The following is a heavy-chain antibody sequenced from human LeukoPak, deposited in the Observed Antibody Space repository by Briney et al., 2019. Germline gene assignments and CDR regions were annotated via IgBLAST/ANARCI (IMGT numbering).Heavy chain of an antibody. CDR1: GFTFSSYA. V-gene: IGHV3-23*01. D-gene: IGHD2-15*01. Sequence: HPGGSLRLSCAASGFTFSSYAMSWVRQAPGKGLEWVSAISGSGGSTYYADSVKGRFTISRDNSKNTLYLQMNSLRAEDTAVYYCAKIPYCSGGSCYSFDPWGQGTLVTVSS. J-gene: IGHJ5*02. CDR3: AKIPYCSGGSCYSFDP. CDR2: ISGSGGST.